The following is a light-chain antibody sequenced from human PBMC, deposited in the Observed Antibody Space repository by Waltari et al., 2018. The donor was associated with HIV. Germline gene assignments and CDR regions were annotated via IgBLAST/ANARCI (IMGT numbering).Light chain of an antibody. CDR3: CSYAGSSTFAI. V-gene: IGLV2-23*02. Sequence: QSALTQPASVSGSPGQSITISCTGTSSDVGNYNLVSWYQQRPGKAPQLMIYEVSKRPSGVSNRFSGSKSGNTASLTISGLQAEDEADYYCCSYAGSSTFAIFGGGTKLTVL. CDR1: SSDVGNYNL. CDR2: EVS. J-gene: IGLJ2*01.